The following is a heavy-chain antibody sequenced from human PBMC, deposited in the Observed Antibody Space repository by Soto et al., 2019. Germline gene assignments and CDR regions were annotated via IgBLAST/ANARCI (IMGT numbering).Heavy chain of an antibody. CDR1: GGTFSSYA. Sequence: SVKVSCKASGGTFSSYAISWVRQAPGQGLEWMGEIIPIFGTANYAQKFQGRATITADESTSTAYMELSSLRSEDTAVYYCARDRGPSSGYYPYWFDPWGQGTLVTVSS. V-gene: IGHV1-69*13. D-gene: IGHD3-22*01. CDR3: ARDRGPSSGYYPYWFDP. J-gene: IGHJ5*02. CDR2: IIPIFGTA.